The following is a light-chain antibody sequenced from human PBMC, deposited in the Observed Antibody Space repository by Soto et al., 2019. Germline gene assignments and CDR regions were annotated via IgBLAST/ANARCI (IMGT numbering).Light chain of an antibody. V-gene: IGLV2-14*01. CDR1: SSDVGGYNY. J-gene: IGLJ1*01. CDR2: EVS. CDR3: SSYTGSSTLL. Sequence: QSVLAHPASVSWSPGQSITISCTGTSSDVGGYNYVSWYQQHPGKAPKLMIYEVSNRPSGVSYRFSGSKSGNTASLAISGLQAEGEADYYCSSYTGSSTLLFGSGTKVTVL.